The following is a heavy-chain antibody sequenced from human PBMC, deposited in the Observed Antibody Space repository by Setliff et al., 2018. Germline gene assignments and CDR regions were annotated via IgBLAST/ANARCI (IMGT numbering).Heavy chain of an antibody. D-gene: IGHD1-1*01. V-gene: IGHV3-23*03. CDR3: AKVKKQLIRGSGFDL. Sequence: SLKISCAASGFTFSSEAMTWVRQAPGWGLEWVSIISSDGGSIYYADSVKGRFTISRDNSENRLDLQMDSLRVEDTALYYCAKVKKQLIRGSGFDLWGQGTLVTVSS. J-gene: IGHJ4*02. CDR1: GFTFSSEA. CDR2: ISSDGGSI.